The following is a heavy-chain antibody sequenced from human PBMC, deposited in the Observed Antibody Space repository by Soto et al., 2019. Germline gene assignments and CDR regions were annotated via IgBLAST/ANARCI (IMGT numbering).Heavy chain of an antibody. CDR2: INGGGTST. Sequence: EVQLLESGGGLVQPGGSLRLSCAASGFTFGIYAMGWVRQAPGKGLEWVSSINGGGTSTSYADSVKGRFTVYRDNSKITMFLQMDSLTAQATPFFYCAKLVSLEVYYYYYHAVDVWGQGTTVTVSS. CDR3: AKLVSLEVYYYYYHAVDV. CDR1: GFTFGIYA. J-gene: IGHJ6*02. V-gene: IGHV3-23*01. D-gene: IGHD1-1*01.